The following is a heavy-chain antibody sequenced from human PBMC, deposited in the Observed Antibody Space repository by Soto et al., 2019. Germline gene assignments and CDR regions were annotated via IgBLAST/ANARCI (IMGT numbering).Heavy chain of an antibody. J-gene: IGHJ4*02. CDR1: GDSFSDYY. V-gene: IGHV4-59*01. D-gene: IGHD6-19*01. Sequence: QVQLQESGPGLVKPSETLTLTCTVSGDSFSDYYWNWIRQVPGKGLEWIGFVFLSAAASYYPSLKTRVAISDDTSKKQFSLRLTSVSAADTAIYYCARGHYSSGWPIDHWGQGILVTVSS. CDR3: ARGHYSSGWPIDH. CDR2: VFLSAAA.